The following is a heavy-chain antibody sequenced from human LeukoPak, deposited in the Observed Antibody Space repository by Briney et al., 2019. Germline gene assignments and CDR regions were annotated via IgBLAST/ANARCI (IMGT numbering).Heavy chain of an antibody. V-gene: IGHV4-61*02. D-gene: IGHD3-9*01. CDR1: GGSISSGSYY. Sequence: SQTLSLTCTVSGGSISSGSYYWSWIRQPAGKGLEWIGRIYTSGSTNYNPSLKSRVTMSVDTSKNQFSLKLSSVTAADTAVYYCARASGILTYRRDLAEYASWFGPWGQGTLVTVSS. CDR2: IYTSGST. CDR3: ARASGILTYRRDLAEYASWFGP. J-gene: IGHJ5*02.